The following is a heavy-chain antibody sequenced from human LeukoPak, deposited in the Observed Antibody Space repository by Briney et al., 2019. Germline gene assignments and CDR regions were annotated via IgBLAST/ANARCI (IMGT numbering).Heavy chain of an antibody. D-gene: IGHD3-22*01. CDR3: ARDSGNYYDSSGYYYGMDV. V-gene: IGHV4-4*02. Sequence: SGTLSLTCAVSGGSISSSNWWSWVRQPPGKGLEGIGEIYHRGSTNYNPSLKSRVTISVDKSKNQFSLKLSSVTAADTAVYYCARDSGNYYDSSGYYYGMDVWGQGTTVTVSS. CDR1: GGSISSSNW. J-gene: IGHJ6*02. CDR2: IYHRGST.